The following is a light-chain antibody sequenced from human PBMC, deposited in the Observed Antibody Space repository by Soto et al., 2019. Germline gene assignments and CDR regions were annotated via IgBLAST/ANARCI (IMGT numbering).Light chain of an antibody. J-gene: IGKJ3*01. Sequence: DIQMTQSPSSLSASVGDRVTITCRASQGISTYLAWYQQRPGKVPKLLIFAASTLQPGVPSRFSGSGSRTDFTLTIATLQPEDFATYYCQKYNSAPLTFGPGTKVDIK. CDR1: QGISTY. V-gene: IGKV1-27*01. CDR3: QKYNSAPLT. CDR2: AAS.